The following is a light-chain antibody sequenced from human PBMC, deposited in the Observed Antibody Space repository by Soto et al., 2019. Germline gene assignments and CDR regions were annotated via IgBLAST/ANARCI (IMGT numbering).Light chain of an antibody. J-gene: IGKJ1*01. CDR1: QSLLHSNGYNY. CDR3: MQALQTPWT. CDR2: LGS. Sequence: DVVVSQTPLSLPVTPGEPASISCRSSQSLLHSNGYNYLDWYLQKPGQSPQLLIYLGSNRASGVPDRFSGSGSGTDFTLKISRVEAEDVGVYYCMQALQTPWTFGQGTMVDI. V-gene: IGKV2-28*01.